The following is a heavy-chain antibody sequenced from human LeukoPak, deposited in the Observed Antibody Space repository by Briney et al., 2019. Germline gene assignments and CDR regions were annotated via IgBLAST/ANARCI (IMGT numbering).Heavy chain of an antibody. D-gene: IGHD1-26*01. CDR3: ARRRSYYNVADY. CDR2: TNPSGGST. J-gene: IGHJ4*02. CDR1: GYTFTSYY. Sequence: ASVKVSCEASGYTFTSYYLHCVRQAPGQGLEWMGITNPSGGSTSYAQKFQDRVTMTRDTSTSTVYLELSSLRAEDTAMYYCARRRSYYNVADYWGQGTLVTVSP. V-gene: IGHV1-46*01.